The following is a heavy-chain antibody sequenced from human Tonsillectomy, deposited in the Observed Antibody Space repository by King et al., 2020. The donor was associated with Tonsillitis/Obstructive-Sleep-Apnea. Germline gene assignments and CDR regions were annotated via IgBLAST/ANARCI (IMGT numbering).Heavy chain of an antibody. CDR2: IYWDDDK. CDR1: GFSLTTSGVG. V-gene: IGHV2-5*02. CDR3: VYVPGLYFDC. Sequence: ITLKESGPTLVKPTQTLTLTCTFSGFSLTTSGVGVGWIRQPPGKALECLAIIYWDDDKRYSPSLKSRLTITKDTSKNQVVLTMTNMDPVDTATYYCVYVPGLYFDCWGQGTLVTVSS. J-gene: IGHJ4*02.